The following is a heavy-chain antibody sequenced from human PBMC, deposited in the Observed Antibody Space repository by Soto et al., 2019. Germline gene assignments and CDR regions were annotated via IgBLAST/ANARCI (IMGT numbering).Heavy chain of an antibody. CDR1: GFTFTVYG. CDR2: ISAYNGVT. J-gene: IGHJ6*02. Sequence: QVQLVQSGAEVREPGASVQVSCKTSGFTFTVYGFSWVRQAPGQGLEWMGWISAYNGVTKYSQKFQDRVTVTTDTSTNTAYMELRSLRSVDTAVYYCAREGSSGWYGMDVWGQGTTVTVSS. D-gene: IGHD6-19*01. V-gene: IGHV1-18*01. CDR3: AREGSSGWYGMDV.